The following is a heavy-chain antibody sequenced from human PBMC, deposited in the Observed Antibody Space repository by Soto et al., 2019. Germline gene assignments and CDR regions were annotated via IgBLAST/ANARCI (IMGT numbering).Heavy chain of an antibody. CDR2: IKQDGSEK. D-gene: IGHD1-26*01. J-gene: IGHJ4*02. V-gene: IGHV3-7*05. Sequence: GGSLRLSCAASGFTFSSYWMSWVRQAPGKGLEWVANIKQDGSEKYYVDSVKGRFTISRDNAKNSLYLQMNSLRAEDTAVYYCAREGSASGSHLRGYFDYWGQGTLVTVSS. CDR1: GFTFSSYW. CDR3: AREGSASGSHLRGYFDY.